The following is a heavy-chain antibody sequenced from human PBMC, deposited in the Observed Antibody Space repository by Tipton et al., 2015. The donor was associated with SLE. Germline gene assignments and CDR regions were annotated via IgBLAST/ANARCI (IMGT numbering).Heavy chain of an antibody. V-gene: IGHV3-7*01. D-gene: IGHD2-15*01. CDR3: AKGYCYGGSCSQGH. CDR1: GFTFSNYW. J-gene: IGHJ4*02. CDR2: IKEDGSQK. Sequence: SLRLSCAASGFTFSNYWMTWVRQAPGKGLEWVANIKEDGSQKFHVDSVKGRFTISRDNAKSSLYLQMNSLRVEDTAMYYCAKGYCYGGSCSQGHWGQGTLVTVSS.